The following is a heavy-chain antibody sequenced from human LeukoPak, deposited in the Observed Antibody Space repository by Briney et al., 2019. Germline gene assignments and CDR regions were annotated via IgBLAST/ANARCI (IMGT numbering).Heavy chain of an antibody. CDR1: GGSIRSYY. D-gene: IGHD1-14*01. J-gene: IGHJ4*02. CDR2: ISYSGST. V-gene: IGHV4-59*01. Sequence: SETLSLTCTVSGGSIRSYYWSWIRQPPGKGLEWIGYISYSGSTNYNPSRKSRVTTSVDTSKNQFSLKLTPVTAADTAVYYCARARDRIGDPFDYWGQGTLVTVSS. CDR3: ARARDRIGDPFDY.